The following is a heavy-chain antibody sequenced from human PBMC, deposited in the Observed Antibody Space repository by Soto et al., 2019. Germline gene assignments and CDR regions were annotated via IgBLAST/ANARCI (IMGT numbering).Heavy chain of an antibody. Sequence: QITLKESGPTLVKPTQTLTLSCTFSGFSLTTTGVGVGGIRQPPGKALEWLGLIFWDDDKRYSPSPKSRLTITKDTSKNPVVLTTPNTDPVDTATYYCAHRPLGFATRFAPWGQATLVTVSS. D-gene: IGHD2-15*01. CDR2: IFWDDDK. CDR3: AHRPLGFATRFAP. V-gene: IGHV2-5*02. CDR1: GFSLTTTGVG. J-gene: IGHJ5*02.